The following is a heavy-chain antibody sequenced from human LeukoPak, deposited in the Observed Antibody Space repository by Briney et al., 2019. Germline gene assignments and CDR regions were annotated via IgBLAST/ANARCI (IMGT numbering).Heavy chain of an antibody. D-gene: IGHD6-13*01. CDR1: GYIFTTYA. CDR3: ATTVSAGTYRYFQH. J-gene: IGHJ1*01. Sequence: ASVKVSCKASGYIFTTYAMQWVRQAPGQSLEWKGWINAGIGNTKYLQKFQGRVTITRDTSANIAYMELSSLRSEDTAVYYCATTVSAGTYRYFQHWGQGTLVTVSS. CDR2: INAGIGNT. V-gene: IGHV1-3*01.